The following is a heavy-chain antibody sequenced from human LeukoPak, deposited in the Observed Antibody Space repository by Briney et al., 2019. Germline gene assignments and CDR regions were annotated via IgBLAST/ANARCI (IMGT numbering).Heavy chain of an antibody. CDR2: INRSGST. CDR3: ARGGSYCGDDCYVDY. CDR1: GGSLSYYY. J-gene: IGHJ4*02. D-gene: IGHD2-21*02. Sequence: PSETLSLTYAVYGGSLSYYYWSWIRQPPEKGLEWIGEINRSGSTNYNPSLKSRVSISVDTSKNQFSLKLSSVTAADTAVYYCARGGSYCGDDCYVDYWGQGTLVTVSS. V-gene: IGHV4-34*01.